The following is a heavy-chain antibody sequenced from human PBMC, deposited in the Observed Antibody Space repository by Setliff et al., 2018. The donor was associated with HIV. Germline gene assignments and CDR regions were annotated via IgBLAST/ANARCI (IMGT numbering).Heavy chain of an antibody. V-gene: IGHV4-59*11. CDR2: VDYTGLT. CDR1: GGSIGTHY. J-gene: IGHJ5*02. Sequence: SETLSLTCTVSGGSIGTHYWTWIRQPPGRGLEWIGYVDYTGLTVYNPSLKSRVAISMATSESQFSLWLSSVTAADTAVYYCARGFTIFGVGFSADPTGNWFDPWGQGTLVTVSS. CDR3: ARGFTIFGVGFSADPTGNWFDP. D-gene: IGHD3-3*01.